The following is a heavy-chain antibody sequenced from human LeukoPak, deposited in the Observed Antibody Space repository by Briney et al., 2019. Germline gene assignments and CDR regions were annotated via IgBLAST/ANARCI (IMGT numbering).Heavy chain of an antibody. CDR1: GFTFSSYA. V-gene: IGHV3-30-3*01. CDR2: ISSDGSNK. J-gene: IGHJ4*02. Sequence: GGSLRLSCAASGFTFSSYAMHWVRQAPGKGLEWVAVISSDGSNKYYADSVKGRFTISRDNSKNTLYLQMNSLRAEDTAVYYCARDRYCSGGSCYSGLYYFDYWGQGTLVTVSS. D-gene: IGHD2-15*01. CDR3: ARDRYCSGGSCYSGLYYFDY.